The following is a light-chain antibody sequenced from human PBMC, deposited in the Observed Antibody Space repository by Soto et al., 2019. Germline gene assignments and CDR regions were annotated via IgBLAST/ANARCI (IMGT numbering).Light chain of an antibody. CDR2: DNS. Sequence: NFMLTQSLSVSESPGKTVTISCTRSSGSIASEHVQWYQQRPGSAPTTVIYDNSQRPSGVPDRFSGSIDSSSNSASLTISGLKTEDEADYSCQSFDTSTVVFGGGTKLTVL. CDR1: SGSIASEH. V-gene: IGLV6-57*04. J-gene: IGLJ2*01. CDR3: QSFDTSTVV.